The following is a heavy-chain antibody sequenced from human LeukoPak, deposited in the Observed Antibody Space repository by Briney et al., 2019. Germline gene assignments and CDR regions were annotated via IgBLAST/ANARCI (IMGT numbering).Heavy chain of an antibody. Sequence: SETLSLTCTVSGGSVSSGSYYWSWIRQPPGKGLEWIGYIYHSGSTNYNPSLKSRVTISVDTSKNQFSLKLSSVTAADTAVYYCARYSSGWYEFDYWGQGTLVTVSS. J-gene: IGHJ4*02. CDR3: ARYSSGWYEFDY. CDR1: GGSVSSGSYY. V-gene: IGHV4-61*01. D-gene: IGHD6-19*01. CDR2: IYHSGST.